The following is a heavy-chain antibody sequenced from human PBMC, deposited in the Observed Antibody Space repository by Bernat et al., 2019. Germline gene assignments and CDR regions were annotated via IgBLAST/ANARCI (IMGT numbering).Heavy chain of an antibody. D-gene: IGHD5-12*01. V-gene: IGHV1-69*17. J-gene: IGHJ4*02. CDR2: IIPIFGIA. CDR3: ARDADSGYDSHY. CDR1: GGTFSSYA. Sequence: QVQLVQSGAEVKKPGSSVKVSCKASGGTFSSYAISWVRQAPGQGLEWMGGIIPIFGIANYAQKFQGRVTITADKSTSTAYMELNSLRSEDTAVYYCARDADSGYDSHYWGQGTLVTVSS.